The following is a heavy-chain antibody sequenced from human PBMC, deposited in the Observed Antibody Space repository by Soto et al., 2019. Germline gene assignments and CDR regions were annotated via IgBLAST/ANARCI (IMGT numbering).Heavy chain of an antibody. CDR2: IYPGDSDT. J-gene: IGHJ4*02. V-gene: IGHV5-51*01. D-gene: IGHD6-19*01. CDR3: ARRFSYSSGWYLFDY. Sequence: GESLKISCKGSGYSFTSYWIGGVRQMPGKGLEWMGIIYPGDSDTRYSPSFQGQVTISADKSISTAYLQWSSLKASDTAMYYCARRFSYSSGWYLFDYWGQGTLVTVSS. CDR1: GYSFTSYW.